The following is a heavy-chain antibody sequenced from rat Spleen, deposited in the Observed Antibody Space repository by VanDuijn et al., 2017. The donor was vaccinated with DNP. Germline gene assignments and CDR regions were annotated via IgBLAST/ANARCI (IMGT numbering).Heavy chain of an antibody. CDR1: GFTFSDYY. V-gene: IGHV5-22*01. CDR3: ARHVLPLRVWDY. J-gene: IGHJ2*01. CDR2: IPFDGGNT. D-gene: IGHD1-4*01. Sequence: EVQLVESGGGVVQPGRSLKLSCAASGFTFSDYYMAWVRQAPTMGLEWVAYIPFDGGNTYYKDSVKGRFTISRDNVKNTLYLQMNSLRSEDMATYYCARHVLPLRVWDYWGQGVMVTVSS.